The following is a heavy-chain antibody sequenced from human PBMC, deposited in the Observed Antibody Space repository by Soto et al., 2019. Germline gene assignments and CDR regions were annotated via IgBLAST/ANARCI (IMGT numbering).Heavy chain of an antibody. CDR3: ARDGGYYGSGPYGMDV. D-gene: IGHD3-10*01. J-gene: IGHJ6*02. V-gene: IGHV3-74*01. Sequence: EVQLVESGGGLVQPGGSLRLSCAASGFTFSSYWMHWVRQAPGKGLVWVSRINSDGSSTSFADSVKGRFTISRDNAKNTLYLQMNSLRAEDTAVYYCARDGGYYGSGPYGMDVWGQGTTVTVSS. CDR2: INSDGSST. CDR1: GFTFSSYW.